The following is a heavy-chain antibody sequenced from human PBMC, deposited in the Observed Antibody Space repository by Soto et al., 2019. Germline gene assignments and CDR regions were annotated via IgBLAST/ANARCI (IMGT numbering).Heavy chain of an antibody. Sequence: GGSLRLSCVASGFTLSSFWMTWVRHLPGKGLEWVASIKQDGSEQYYLDSVKGRFIVSRDNAKNTLYLQMKSLRVEDTAVYYCARPPHGMDVWGQGTTVTVSS. V-gene: IGHV3-7*03. CDR1: GFTLSSFW. J-gene: IGHJ6*02. CDR2: IKQDGSEQ. CDR3: ARPPHGMDV.